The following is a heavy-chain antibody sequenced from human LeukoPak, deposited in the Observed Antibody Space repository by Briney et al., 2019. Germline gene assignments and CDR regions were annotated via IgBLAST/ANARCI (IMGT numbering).Heavy chain of an antibody. CDR1: GGSISSYY. CDR3: ARSGYSYGSHYGMDV. J-gene: IGHJ6*02. CDR2: IYTSGST. D-gene: IGHD5-18*01. V-gene: IGHV4-4*07. Sequence: SETLSLTCTVSGGSISSYYWSWIRQPAGKGQEWIGRIYTSGSTNYNPSLKSRVTMSVDTSKNQFSLKLSSVTAEDTAVYYCARSGYSYGSHYGMDVWGQGTTVTVSS.